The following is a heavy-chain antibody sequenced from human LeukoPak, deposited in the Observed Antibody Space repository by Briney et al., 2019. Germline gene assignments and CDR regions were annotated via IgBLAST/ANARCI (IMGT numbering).Heavy chain of an antibody. D-gene: IGHD3-22*01. CDR3: ARSANYFDTSGQDY. J-gene: IGHJ4*02. Sequence: GGSLRLSCAASGFTFSGYWMHWVRHAPGKGLVWVSRTNRDDSDTNYADSVKGRFTISRDKAKSTLYLQMNSLRVEDTAVYYCARSANYFDTSGQDYWGQGTLVTVSS. V-gene: IGHV3-74*01. CDR2: TNRDDSDT. CDR1: GFTFSGYW.